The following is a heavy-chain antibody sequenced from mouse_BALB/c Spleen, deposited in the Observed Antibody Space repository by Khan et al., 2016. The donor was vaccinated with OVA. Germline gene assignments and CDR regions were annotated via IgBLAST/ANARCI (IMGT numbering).Heavy chain of an antibody. V-gene: IGHV1-4*01. J-gene: IGHJ2*01. Sequence: QVQLQQSGAELARPGASVKMSCKASGYTFTNYTMHWVKQRPGQGLEWIGYINPSSGCTNYNQKFKDKATLTADKSSSTAYMLLTSLSSEDSAVYYCVRNPVPQYFFDCWGQGTTLTGSS. CDR2: INPSSGCT. CDR1: GYTFTNYT. CDR3: VRNPVPQYFFDC.